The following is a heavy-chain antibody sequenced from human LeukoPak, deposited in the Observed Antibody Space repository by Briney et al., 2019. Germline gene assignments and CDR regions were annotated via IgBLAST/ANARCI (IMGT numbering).Heavy chain of an antibody. V-gene: IGHV3-23*01. D-gene: IGHD4-17*01. Sequence: NPGGSLRLSCAASGFTFSSYAMSWVRQAPGKGLEWVSAISGSGGSTYYADSVKGRFTISRDNSKNTLYLQMNSLRAEDTAVYYCAKDLRGVGSLDYWGQGTLVTVSS. CDR2: ISGSGGST. J-gene: IGHJ4*02. CDR1: GFTFSSYA. CDR3: AKDLRGVGSLDY.